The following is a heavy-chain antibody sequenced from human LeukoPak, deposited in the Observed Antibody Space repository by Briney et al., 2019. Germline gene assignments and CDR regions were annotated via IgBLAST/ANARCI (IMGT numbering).Heavy chain of an antibody. D-gene: IGHD3-3*01. CDR3: ARGSDFWSGYYREAFDI. Sequence: PSQTLSLTCAVSGGSISSGGYSWSWIRQPPGTGLEWIGYIYHSGSTYYNPSLKSRVTISVDRSKNQFSLKLSSVTAADTAVYYCARGSDFWSGYYREAFDIWGQGTMVTVSS. V-gene: IGHV4-30-2*01. CDR2: IYHSGST. J-gene: IGHJ3*02. CDR1: GGSISSGGYS.